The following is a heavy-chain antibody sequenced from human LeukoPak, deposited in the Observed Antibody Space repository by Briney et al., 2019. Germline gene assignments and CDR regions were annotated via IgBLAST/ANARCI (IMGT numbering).Heavy chain of an antibody. Sequence: ASVKVSCKASGYTFTGYYVHWVRQAPGQGLEWMGWINPNSGGTNYAQKFQGRVTMTRDTSISTAYMELSRLRSGDTAVYYCARGPVGYSSSSNLFDPWGQGTLVTVSS. CDR3: ARGPVGYSSSSNLFDP. CDR2: INPNSGGT. V-gene: IGHV1-2*02. J-gene: IGHJ5*02. CDR1: GYTFTGYY. D-gene: IGHD6-6*01.